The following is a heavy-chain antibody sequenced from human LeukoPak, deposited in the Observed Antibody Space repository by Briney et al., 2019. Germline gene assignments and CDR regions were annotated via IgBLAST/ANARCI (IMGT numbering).Heavy chain of an antibody. V-gene: IGHV4-59*01. CDR1: GGSISSYY. Sequence: SETLSLTCTAAGGSISSYYWSWIRQPPGKGLEWIGYIYYSGSTNYNPSLKSRVTISVDTSKNQFSLKLSSVTAADTAVYYCARGRELRGAFDIWGQGTMVTVSS. CDR3: ARGRELRGAFDI. J-gene: IGHJ3*02. D-gene: IGHD1-26*01. CDR2: IYYSGST.